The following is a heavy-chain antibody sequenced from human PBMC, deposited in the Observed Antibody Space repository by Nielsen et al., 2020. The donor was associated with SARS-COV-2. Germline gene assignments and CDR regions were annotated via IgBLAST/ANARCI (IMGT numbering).Heavy chain of an antibody. CDR2: IWYDGSNK. D-gene: IGHD4-17*01. J-gene: IGHJ4*02. CDR1: VFVLKSHD. Sequence: GGSLRLSCVASVFVLKSHDMDWVRQSPGKGLEWVAVIWYDGSNKYYADSVKGRFTISRDNSKNTLYLQMNSLRAEDTAVYYCARASLDEGDYGPTTYYPDYWGQGTLVTVSS. V-gene: IGHV3-33*01. CDR3: ARASLDEGDYGPTTYYPDY.